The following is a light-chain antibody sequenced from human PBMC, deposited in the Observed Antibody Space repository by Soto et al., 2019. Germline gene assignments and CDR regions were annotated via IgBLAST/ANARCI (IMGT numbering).Light chain of an antibody. J-gene: IGKJ2*01. CDR1: QIVSSN. CDR2: GAS. CDR3: QQYHNWYT. Sequence: EIVMTQSPATLSVSPGERATLSCRASQIVSSNLAWYQQKPGQAPRLLIYGASTRATGIPARFSGSGSGTEFTLTISSLQSEDFAVYYCQQYHNWYTFGQGTKLEIK. V-gene: IGKV3-15*01.